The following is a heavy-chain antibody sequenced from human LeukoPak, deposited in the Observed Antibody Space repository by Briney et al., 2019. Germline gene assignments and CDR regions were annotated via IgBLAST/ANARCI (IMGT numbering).Heavy chain of an antibody. CDR1: GVSMRGYD. CDR3: ARINIVVLPDPWERGDYFDP. D-gene: IGHD2-2*01. J-gene: IGHJ5*02. V-gene: IGHV4-59*12. CDR2: LYYNGSA. Sequence: SETLSLTCSVSGVSMRGYDWSWIRQSPGKGLEWIGYLYYNGSANYNPSLKSRVTISVDSSKNHFSLKVTSVTAADTALYYCARINIVVLPDPWERGDYFDPWGQGTLVTVSS.